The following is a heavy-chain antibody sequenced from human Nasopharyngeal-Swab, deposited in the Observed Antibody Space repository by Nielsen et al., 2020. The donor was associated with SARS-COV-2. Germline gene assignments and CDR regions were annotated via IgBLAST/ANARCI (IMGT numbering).Heavy chain of an antibody. CDR3: ARTAIEGGYYRGDAFDI. D-gene: IGHD3-22*01. J-gene: IGHJ3*02. CDR2: IYPRDSDT. CDR1: GFSFTSYW. V-gene: IGHV5-51*01. Sequence: GESLKISCKGSGFSFTSYWIAWVRQMPGKGLEWMVIIYPRDSDTRYSPSFQGQVTISADKSINTAYLQWSSLTASDTAVYYCARTAIEGGYYRGDAFDIWGQGTMVTVSS.